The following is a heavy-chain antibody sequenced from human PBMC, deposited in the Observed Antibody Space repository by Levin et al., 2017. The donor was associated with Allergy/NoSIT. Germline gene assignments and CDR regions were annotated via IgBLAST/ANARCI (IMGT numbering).Heavy chain of an antibody. V-gene: IGHV1-46*01. D-gene: IGHD2-21*02. CDR2: INPSGGST. CDR1: GYTFTSYY. J-gene: IGHJ5*02. CDR3: ARDFDCGGDCYWQTNWFDP. Sequence: ASVKVSCKASGYTFTSYYMHWVRQAPGQGLEWMGIINPSGGSTSYAQKFQGRVTMTRDTSTSTVYMELSSLRSEDTAVYYCARDFDCGGDCYWQTNWFDPWGQGTLVTVSS.